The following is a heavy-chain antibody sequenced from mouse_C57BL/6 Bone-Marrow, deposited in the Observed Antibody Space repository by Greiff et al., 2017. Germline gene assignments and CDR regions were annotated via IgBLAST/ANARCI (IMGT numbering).Heavy chain of an antibody. V-gene: IGHV1-61*01. CDR2: IYPSDSET. CDR3: ASYDYDGAMDY. J-gene: IGHJ4*01. D-gene: IGHD2-4*01. Sequence: VQLQQPGAELVRPGSSVKLSCKASGYTFTSYWMDWVKQRPGQGLEWIGNIYPSDSETHYNQKFKDKATLTVDKSSSTAYMQLSSLTSEDSAVYYCASYDYDGAMDYWGQGTSVTVSS. CDR1: GYTFTSYW.